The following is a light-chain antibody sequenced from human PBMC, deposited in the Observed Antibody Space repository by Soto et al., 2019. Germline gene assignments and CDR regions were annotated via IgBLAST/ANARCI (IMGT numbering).Light chain of an antibody. V-gene: IGLV2-14*03. Sequence: QSVLTQPASVSGSPGQSITISCTGTSSDIGLYNYVSWYQQHPGKAPKLITYDVSDRPSGVSIRFSGSKSGNSASLTISGLQAEDEADYYCSSYSSSATLVFGGGTKLTVL. CDR1: SSDIGLYNY. CDR3: SSYSSSATLV. J-gene: IGLJ2*01. CDR2: DVS.